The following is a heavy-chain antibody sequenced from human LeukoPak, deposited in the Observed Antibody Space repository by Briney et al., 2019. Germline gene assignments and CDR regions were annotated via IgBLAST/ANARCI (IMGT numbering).Heavy chain of an antibody. CDR3: AKVCTIFGVVGPVDY. D-gene: IGHD3-3*01. V-gene: IGHV3-23*01. J-gene: IGHJ4*02. CDR1: GFAFSSYA. Sequence: KSGGSLRLSCAASGFAFSSYAMSWVRQAPGKGLEWVSAISGSGGSTYYADSVKGRFTISRDNSKNTLYLQMNSLRAEDTAVYYCAKVCTIFGVVGPVDYRGQGTLVTVSS. CDR2: ISGSGGST.